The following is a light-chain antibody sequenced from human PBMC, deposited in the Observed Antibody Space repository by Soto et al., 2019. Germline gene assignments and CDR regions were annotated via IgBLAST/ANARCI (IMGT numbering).Light chain of an antibody. Sequence: EIVLTQSPGTLSLSPGERATLSCRASQSVSSSYLAWYQQKPGQAPRPLIYGASSRAIGLPDRFSGSGSGTDFTLTIRRLEPEDFAVYYWQDYCMSPCAFGQWTKVDIK. V-gene: IGKV3-20*01. CDR2: GAS. CDR3: QDYCMSPCA. J-gene: IGKJ1*01. CDR1: QSVSSSY.